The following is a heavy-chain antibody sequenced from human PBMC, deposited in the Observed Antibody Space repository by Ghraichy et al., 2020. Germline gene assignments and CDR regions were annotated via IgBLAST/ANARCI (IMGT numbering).Heavy chain of an antibody. J-gene: IGHJ6*03. V-gene: IGHV4-59*01. CDR2: IYYSGST. CDR3: ARSLNYYDSSGYSYYYYYYMDV. Sequence: SETLSLTCTVSGGSISSYYWSWIRQPPGNRLEWIGYIYYSGSTNYNPSLKSRVTISVDTSKNQFSLKLSSVTAADTAVYYCARSLNYYDSSGYSYYYYYYMDVWGKGTTVTVSS. CDR1: GGSISSYY. D-gene: IGHD3-22*01.